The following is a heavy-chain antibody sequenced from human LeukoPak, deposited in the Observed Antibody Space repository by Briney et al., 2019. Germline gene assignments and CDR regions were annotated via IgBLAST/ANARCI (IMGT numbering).Heavy chain of an antibody. V-gene: IGHV3-7*01. CDR1: GFTFSSYS. J-gene: IGHJ6*04. Sequence: GGSLRLSCAASGFTFSSYSMNWVRQAPGKGLEWVASINEDGSGKYSMDSVKDRVTISRDNAKNSLDLLINSLTVEDTAIYYCVRDDGDVWGKGTTVTVSS. CDR3: VRDDGDV. CDR2: INEDGSGK.